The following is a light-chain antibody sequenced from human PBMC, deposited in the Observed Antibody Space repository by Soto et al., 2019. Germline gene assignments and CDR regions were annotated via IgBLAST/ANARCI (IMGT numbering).Light chain of an antibody. V-gene: IGKV3-15*01. CDR1: QSVSSN. CDR2: GAS. CDR3: QQYNDWPLT. Sequence: EIVMTQSPGTLSVSPGERATPSCRASQSVSSNLAWYQQKPGQAPRLLIYGASTRATGIPARFSGSGSGTEFTLTMSSLQSEDFAVYYCQQYNDWPLTFGGGTKVDIK. J-gene: IGKJ4*01.